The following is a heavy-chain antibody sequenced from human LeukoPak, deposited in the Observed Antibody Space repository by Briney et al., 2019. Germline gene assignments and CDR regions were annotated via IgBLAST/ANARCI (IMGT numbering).Heavy chain of an antibody. Sequence: SETLSLTCTVSGGSLRSYYWSWIRQPPGKGLEWIGYIHYSGRTNYNPSLKSRVTISVDTSKNQISLKVSPVTAADTAVYYCARGLLYYYGLDVWGQGTTVTVSS. CDR3: ARGLLYYYGLDV. CDR1: GGSLRSYY. CDR2: IHYSGRT. J-gene: IGHJ6*02. V-gene: IGHV4-59*01.